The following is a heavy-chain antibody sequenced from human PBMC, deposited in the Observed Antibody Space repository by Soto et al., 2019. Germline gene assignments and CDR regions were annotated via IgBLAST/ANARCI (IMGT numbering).Heavy chain of an antibody. CDR1: GYTFTSYA. D-gene: IGHD3-9*01. J-gene: IGHJ4*02. Sequence: ASVKVSCKASGYTFTSYAMHWVRQAPGQRLEWMGWINAGNGNTKYSQKFQGRVTITRDTSASTAYMELSSLRSEDTAVYYCARGWDTDYDILTGYYRAFDYWGQGTLVTVSS. CDR3: ARGWDTDYDILTGYYRAFDY. V-gene: IGHV1-3*01. CDR2: INAGNGNT.